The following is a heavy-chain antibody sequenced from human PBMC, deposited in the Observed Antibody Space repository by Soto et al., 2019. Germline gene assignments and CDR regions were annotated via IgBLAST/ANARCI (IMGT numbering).Heavy chain of an antibody. CDR1: GEFSTIYY. J-gene: IGHJ6*02. V-gene: IGHV4-34*01. Sequence: PPETRSLTCAVNGEFSTIYYWSWIRQVPGKLLDWIGATNNIGSTNYNTSIKSRITISIDTTKKQFSLKLTSVNAADTAVYYCALSRGDCTSSACYYGMDVWGQGTTVTVSS. D-gene: IGHD2-2*01. CDR2: TNNIGST. CDR3: ALSRGDCTSSACYYGMDV.